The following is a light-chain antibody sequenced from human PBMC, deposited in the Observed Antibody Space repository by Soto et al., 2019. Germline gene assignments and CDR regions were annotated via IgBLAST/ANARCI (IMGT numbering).Light chain of an antibody. V-gene: IGLV2-11*01. Sequence: QSVLTQPRSVSGSPGQSVTISCTGTSSDVGGNNYVSWYQQHPGKAPKLMIYDVSKRPSWVPDRFSGSKSGNTASLTISGLQAADDDDYYCCSYAGSYTHVFGTGTKLTVL. CDR1: SSDVGGNNY. CDR2: DVS. CDR3: CSYAGSYTHV. J-gene: IGLJ1*01.